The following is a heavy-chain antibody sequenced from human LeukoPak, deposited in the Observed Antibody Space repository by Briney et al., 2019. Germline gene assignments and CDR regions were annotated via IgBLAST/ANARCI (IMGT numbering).Heavy chain of an antibody. V-gene: IGHV3-48*01. CDR2: ISSSSSTI. Sequence: GESLKISCAASGFTFSSYSMNWVRQAPGKGLEWVSYISSSSSTIYYADSVKGRFTISRDNAKNSLYLQMNSLRAEDTAVYYCARVWNYDFWSGSHGAFDIWGQGTMVTVSS. CDR1: GFTFSSYS. D-gene: IGHD3-3*01. J-gene: IGHJ3*02. CDR3: ARVWNYDFWSGSHGAFDI.